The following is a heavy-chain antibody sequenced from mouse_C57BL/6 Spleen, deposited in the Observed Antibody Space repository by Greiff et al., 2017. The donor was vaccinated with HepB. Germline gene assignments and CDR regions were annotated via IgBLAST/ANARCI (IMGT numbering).Heavy chain of an antibody. V-gene: IGHV1-52*01. CDR3: ARGVYYDSRGAMDY. Sequence: QVQLKQPGAELVRPGSSVKLSCKASGYTFTSYWMHWVKQRPIQGLEWIGNIDPSDSETHYNQKFKDKATLTVDKSSSTAYMQLSSLTSEDSAVYYCARGVYYDSRGAMDYWGQGTSVTVSS. CDR1: GYTFTSYW. CDR2: IDPSDSET. D-gene: IGHD2-4*01. J-gene: IGHJ4*01.